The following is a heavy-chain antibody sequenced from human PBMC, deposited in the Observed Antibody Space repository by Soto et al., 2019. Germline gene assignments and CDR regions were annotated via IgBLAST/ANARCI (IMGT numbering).Heavy chain of an antibody. CDR2: IKSKTDGGTT. Sequence: EVQLLESGGGLVRPGGSLRLSCAASGFSFSNAWLNWVRQTPGKGLEWVGRIKSKTDGGTTDYAAPVKGRFIISRDDSKNTLYLQMNSLKTEATAVYYCADYYASGSRTLDPGVPGTLVTVSS. CDR1: GFSFSNAW. J-gene: IGHJ5*02. V-gene: IGHV3-15*07. CDR3: ADYYASGSRTLDP. D-gene: IGHD3-10*01.